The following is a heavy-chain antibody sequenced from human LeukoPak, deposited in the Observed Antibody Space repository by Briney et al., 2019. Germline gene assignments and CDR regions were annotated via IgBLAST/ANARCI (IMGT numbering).Heavy chain of an antibody. V-gene: IGHV4-30-4*01. CDR2: IYYSGST. D-gene: IGHD3-10*01. J-gene: IGHJ4*02. CDR1: GGSISSGDYY. Sequence: PSETLSLTCTVSGGSISSGDYYWSWIRQPPGKGLEWIGYIYYSGSTYYNPSLKSRVTISVDTSKNQFSLKLSSVTAADTAVYYCARGVLLWFGELLSDSSYYFDYWGQGTLVTVSS. CDR3: ARGVLLWFGELLSDSSYYFDY.